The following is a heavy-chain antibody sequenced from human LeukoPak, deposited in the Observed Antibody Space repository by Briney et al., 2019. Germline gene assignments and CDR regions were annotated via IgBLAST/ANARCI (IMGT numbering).Heavy chain of an antibody. CDR1: GYTFTGYY. Sequence: ASVKVSCKASGYTFTGYYMHWVRQAPGQGLQWMGWINPNSGGTNYAQKFQGRVTMTRDTSISTAYMELSRLRSDDTAVYYCAKEAMGATASKGGPFFDYWGQGTLVTVSS. V-gene: IGHV1-2*02. CDR3: AKEAMGATASKGGPFFDY. D-gene: IGHD1-26*01. CDR2: INPNSGGT. J-gene: IGHJ4*02.